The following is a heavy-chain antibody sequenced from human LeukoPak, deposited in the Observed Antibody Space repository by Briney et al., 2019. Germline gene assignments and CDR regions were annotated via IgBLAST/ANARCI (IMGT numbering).Heavy chain of an antibody. D-gene: IGHD3-9*01. CDR3: ARGRYDILTGSTILDY. J-gene: IGHJ4*02. CDR1: GGTFSSYA. V-gene: IGHV1-69*04. CDR2: IIPILGIA. Sequence: SVKVSCKASGGTFSSYAISRVRQAPGQGLEWMGRIIPILGIANYAQKFQGRVTITADKSTSTAYMELSSLRSEDTAVYYCARGRYDILTGSTILDYWGQGTLVTVSS.